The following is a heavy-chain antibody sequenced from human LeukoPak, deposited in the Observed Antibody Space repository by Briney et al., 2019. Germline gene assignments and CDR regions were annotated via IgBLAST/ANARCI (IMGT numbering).Heavy chain of an antibody. D-gene: IGHD3-22*01. V-gene: IGHV1-69*01. Sequence: SVKVSCKASGGTFSSYAISWVRQAPGQGLEWMGGIIPIFGTANYAQKFQGRVTITADESTSTAYMELSSLRSEDTAVYYCVVSGGDYYDSSGFKKGGDYWGQGTLVTVSS. CDR2: IIPIFGTA. CDR1: GGTFSSYA. J-gene: IGHJ4*02. CDR3: VVSGGDYYDSSGFKKGGDY.